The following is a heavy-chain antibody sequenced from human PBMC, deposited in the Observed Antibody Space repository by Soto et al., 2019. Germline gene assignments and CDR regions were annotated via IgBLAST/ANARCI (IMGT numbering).Heavy chain of an antibody. J-gene: IGHJ4*02. Sequence: QVQLVESGGGVVQPGRSLRLSCAASGFTFSSYGMHWVRQAPGKGLEWVAVISYDGSNKYYADSVKGRFTISRDNSKNTLYLQMNSLRVEDTAVYYCAKGIAAAGNWIDYWGQGTLVTVSS. CDR1: GFTFSSYG. D-gene: IGHD6-13*01. CDR2: ISYDGSNK. CDR3: AKGIAAAGNWIDY. V-gene: IGHV3-30*18.